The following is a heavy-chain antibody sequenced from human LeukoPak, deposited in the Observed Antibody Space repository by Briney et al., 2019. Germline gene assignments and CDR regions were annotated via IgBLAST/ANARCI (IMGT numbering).Heavy chain of an antibody. J-gene: IGHJ4*02. Sequence: GGSLRLPCAASGFTFSNYGMNWVRQAPGKGLEWVSYISSSGSTIYYSDSVRGRFTISRDNSDDTLYLQMDSLRAEDTAVYFCARTLGGYNYGPYDSWGQGTLVSVSS. CDR1: GFTFSNYG. CDR3: ARTLGGYNYGPYDS. CDR2: ISSSGSTI. V-gene: IGHV3-48*01. D-gene: IGHD5-18*01.